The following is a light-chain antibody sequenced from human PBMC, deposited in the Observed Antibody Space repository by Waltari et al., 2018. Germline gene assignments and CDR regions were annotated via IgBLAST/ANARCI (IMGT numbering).Light chain of an antibody. CDR3: HHYGSTPYT. CDR2: GAS. V-gene: IGKV3-20*01. Sequence: DIVLTQAPGTLSLSPGERATLSCGASQSLSSTHLAWFQQKPGQAPRLLIYGASKRATGIPDRFNGSGSGTDFTLTIRRLEPEDFAVYYCHHYGSTPYTFGQGTQLEIK. J-gene: IGKJ2*01. CDR1: QSLSSTH.